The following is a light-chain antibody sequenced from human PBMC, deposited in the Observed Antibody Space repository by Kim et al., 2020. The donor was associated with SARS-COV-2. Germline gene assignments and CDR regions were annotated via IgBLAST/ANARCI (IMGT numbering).Light chain of an antibody. CDR1: QSVGNN. V-gene: IGKV3-15*01. J-gene: IGKJ1*01. Sequence: SPGERANLSCRARQSVGNNLAWYKQKPDQAPRLLIHGASTRATGTPARFSGSGSGTEFTLTISSLQSEDFAVYFCQEYSKWPKWTFGQGTKVDIK. CDR3: QEYSKWPKWT. CDR2: GAS.